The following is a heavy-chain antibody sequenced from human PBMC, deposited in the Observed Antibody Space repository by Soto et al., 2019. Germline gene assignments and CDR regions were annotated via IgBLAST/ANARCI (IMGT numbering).Heavy chain of an antibody. CDR3: ARDQFYGMDV. Sequence: SETLSLTCTVSGGSISSGGYYWSWIRQHPGKGLEWIGYIYYSGSTYYNPSLKSRVTISVDTSKNQFSLKLSSVTAADTAVYYCARDQFYGMDVWGQGTTVTGSS. J-gene: IGHJ6*02. CDR1: GGSISSGGYY. V-gene: IGHV4-31*03. CDR2: IYYSGST.